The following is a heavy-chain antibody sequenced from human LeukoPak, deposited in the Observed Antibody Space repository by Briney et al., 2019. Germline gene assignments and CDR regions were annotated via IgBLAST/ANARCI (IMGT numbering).Heavy chain of an antibody. Sequence: GGSLRLSCAASGFTFTSYAMSWVRHAPGKGLGWVSGISGSGGSTYYADSVKGRFTISRDNSKNTLYLQMNSLRAEDTAVYYCAKVGSYYNFYYFDYWGQGTLVTVSS. J-gene: IGHJ4*02. CDR1: GFTFTSYA. D-gene: IGHD3-10*01. CDR2: ISGSGGST. CDR3: AKVGSYYNFYYFDY. V-gene: IGHV3-23*01.